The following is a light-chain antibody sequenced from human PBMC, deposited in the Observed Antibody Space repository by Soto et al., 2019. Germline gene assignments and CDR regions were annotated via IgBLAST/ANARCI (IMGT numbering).Light chain of an antibody. Sequence: LTQPPPPSGSPGQSVPISSTGTSRDVGGYNYVSWYQHHPGKAPKLIIYEVYKRPSGVPDRFSGSKSGNTAALTVSGLQAEDEADYYCSSYVGTNSYVFGTGTKVTVL. J-gene: IGLJ1*01. CDR3: SSYVGTNSYV. CDR2: EVY. CDR1: SRDVGGYNY. V-gene: IGLV2-8*01.